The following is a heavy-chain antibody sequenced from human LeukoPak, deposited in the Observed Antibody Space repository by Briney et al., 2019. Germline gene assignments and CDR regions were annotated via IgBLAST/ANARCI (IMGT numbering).Heavy chain of an antibody. J-gene: IGHJ4*02. CDR3: ASGNYGQFDY. Sequence: GGSLRLSCAATGFTFSSHSMSWVRQAPGKGLEWVSYISGGSATIYYADSVKGRFTISRDNAKNSLYLQMSGLRDEDTAVYYCASGNYGQFDYWGQGTLVTVSS. V-gene: IGHV3-48*02. CDR1: GFTFSSHS. D-gene: IGHD3-10*01. CDR2: ISGGSATI.